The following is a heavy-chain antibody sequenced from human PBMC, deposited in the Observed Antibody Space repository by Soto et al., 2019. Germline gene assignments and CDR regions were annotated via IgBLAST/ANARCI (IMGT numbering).Heavy chain of an antibody. V-gene: IGHV3-33*01. J-gene: IGHJ6*02. Sequence: GGSLRLSCAASGFTFSSYGMHWVRQAPGKGLEWVAVIWYDGSNKYYADSVKGRFTISRDNSKNTLYLQMNSLRAEDTAVYYCARVNLDVRELLGYYYYGMDVWGQGTTVTVSS. CDR1: GFTFSSYG. CDR2: IWYDGSNK. D-gene: IGHD1-26*01. CDR3: ARVNLDVRELLGYYYYGMDV.